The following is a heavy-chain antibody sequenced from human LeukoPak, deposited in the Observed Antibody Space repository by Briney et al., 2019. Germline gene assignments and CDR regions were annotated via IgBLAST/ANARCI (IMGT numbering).Heavy chain of an antibody. V-gene: IGHV3-23*01. D-gene: IGHD3-10*01. CDR2: VSASGGST. Sequence: GGSLRLSCAASGFIFRNHAMNWVRQAPGQGLEWVSGVSASGGSTFNTDSVKGRFSISRDNSKNTLYLEMNSLRPEDTYVYYCAKSLGNQGVIDYWGQGTLVTVSS. CDR3: AKSLGNQGVIDY. CDR1: GFIFRNHA. J-gene: IGHJ4*02.